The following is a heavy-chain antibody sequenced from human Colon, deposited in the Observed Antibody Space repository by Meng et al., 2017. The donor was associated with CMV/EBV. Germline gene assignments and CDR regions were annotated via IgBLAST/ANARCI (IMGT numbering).Heavy chain of an antibody. CDR1: GFTFDDYA. Sequence: SLKISCVASGFTFDDYAMHWVRQAPGKGLEWVSGISWNSRSISYADSLRGRFTISRDNAKNSLYLEMNSLRAEDSALYYCAKNTGPQLERDALDLWGQGTMVTVSS. CDR3: AKNTGPQLERDALDL. V-gene: IGHV3-9*01. J-gene: IGHJ3*01. D-gene: IGHD1-1*01. CDR2: ISWNSRSI.